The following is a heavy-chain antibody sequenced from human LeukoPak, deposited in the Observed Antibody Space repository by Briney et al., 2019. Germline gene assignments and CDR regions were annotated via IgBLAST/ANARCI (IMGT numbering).Heavy chain of an antibody. V-gene: IGHV4-59*01. CDR1: GGSISSYY. D-gene: IGHD5-12*01. J-gene: IGHJ3*02. CDR3: ARVNGYNFERAFDI. CDR2: IYYSGST. Sequence: SETLSLTCTVSGGSISSYYWSWIRQPPGKGLEWIGYIYYSGSTNYNPSLKSRVTISVDTSKNQFSLKLSSVTAADTAVYYCARVNGYNFERAFDIWGQGTMVTVSS.